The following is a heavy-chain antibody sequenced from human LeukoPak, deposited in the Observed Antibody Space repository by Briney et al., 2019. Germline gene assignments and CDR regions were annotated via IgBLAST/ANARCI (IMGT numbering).Heavy chain of an antibody. CDR2: ISSSGGST. D-gene: IGHD3-22*01. J-gene: IGHJ1*01. CDR3: ARVGDDSSGYLYFQH. V-gene: IGHV3-23*01. CDR1: GFTFNNYA. Sequence: PGGSLRLSCAASGFTFNNYAMSWARQAPGKGLEWVSAISSSGGSTYYSDSVKGRFTISRDNSKNTLYLQMNSLRAEDTAVYYCARVGDDSSGYLYFQHWGQGTLVTVSS.